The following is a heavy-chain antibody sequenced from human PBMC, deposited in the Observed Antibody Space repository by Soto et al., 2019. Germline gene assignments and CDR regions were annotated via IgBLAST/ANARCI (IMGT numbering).Heavy chain of an antibody. D-gene: IGHD3-22*01. CDR2: ISYDGSNK. CDR1: GFTFSSYG. CDR3: AKDGHYYDSSGYLDY. J-gene: IGHJ4*02. V-gene: IGHV3-30*18. Sequence: QVQLVEYGGGVVQPGRSLRLSCAASGFTFSSYGMHWVRQAPGKGLEWVAVISYDGSNKYYADSVKGRFTISRDNSKNTLYLQMNSLRAEDTAVYYCAKDGHYYDSSGYLDYWGQGTLVTVSS.